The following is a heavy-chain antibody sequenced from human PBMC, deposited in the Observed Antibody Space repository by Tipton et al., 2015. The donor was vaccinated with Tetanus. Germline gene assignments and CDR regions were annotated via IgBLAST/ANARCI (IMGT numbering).Heavy chain of an antibody. Sequence: TLSLTCAVYRGSSSSYYWSWIRQPPGKGLEWIGEFNHSGSPNYNPSLKSRVTISIDTSKNQFSLKLSSVTAADTAVYYCARGRSWFDLWGRGTLVTVSS. CDR2: FNHSGSP. J-gene: IGHJ2*01. CDR1: RGSSSSYY. CDR3: ARGRSWFDL. V-gene: IGHV4-34*01.